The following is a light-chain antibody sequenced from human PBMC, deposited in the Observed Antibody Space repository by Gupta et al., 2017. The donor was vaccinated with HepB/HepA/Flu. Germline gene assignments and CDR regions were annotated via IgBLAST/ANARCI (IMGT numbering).Light chain of an antibody. CDR1: SSDVGGYNY. Sequence: SALTQPPSVPRPPGRPITIDCTATSSDVGGYNYVSWYQQHPGKAPKLMIYDVSHRPSGVSNRFSGSKSGNTASLTISGLQAEDEADYYCSSYTSSSTLNVFGTGTKVTVL. CDR3: SSYTSSSTLNV. V-gene: IGLV2-14*01. CDR2: DVS. J-gene: IGLJ1*01.